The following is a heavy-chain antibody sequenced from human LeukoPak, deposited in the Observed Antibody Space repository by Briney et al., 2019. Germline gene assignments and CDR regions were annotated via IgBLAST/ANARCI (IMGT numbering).Heavy chain of an antibody. J-gene: IGHJ4*02. CDR3: ARDYNWNFANSSPFDY. D-gene: IGHD1-7*01. CDR2: IIPAFGTA. CDR1: GDTPHSHA. Sequence: GASVKVSCTSSGDTPHSHATSWVRQAPGQGLGWMGRIIPAFGTANYAQKFQGRVTITADKSTRTAYMEMSSLRSEDTAVYYCARDYNWNFANSSPFDYWGQGTLVTVSS. V-gene: IGHV1-69*06.